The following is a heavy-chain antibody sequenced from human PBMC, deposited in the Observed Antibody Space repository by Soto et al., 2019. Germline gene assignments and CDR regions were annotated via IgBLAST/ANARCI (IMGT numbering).Heavy chain of an antibody. CDR1: GYSFTSYW. CDR3: ARLTDPGIAAAGAYYYGMDV. V-gene: IGHV5-10-1*01. J-gene: IGHJ6*02. CDR2: IDPSDSYT. Sequence: GESLKISCXGSGYSFTSYWISWVRQMPGKGLEWLGRIDPSDSYTNYSPSFQGHVTISADKSISTAYLQWSSLKASDTAMYYCARLTDPGIAAAGAYYYGMDVWGQGTTVTVSS. D-gene: IGHD6-13*01.